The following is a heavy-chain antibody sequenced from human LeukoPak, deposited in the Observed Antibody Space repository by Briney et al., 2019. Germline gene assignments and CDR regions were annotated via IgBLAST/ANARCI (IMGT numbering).Heavy chain of an antibody. D-gene: IGHD3-9*01. CDR1: GYTFTGYY. V-gene: IGHV1-2*02. CDR3: ARDLTGILTGYYSYYYYGIDV. J-gene: IGHJ6*02. CDR2: INPNSGGT. Sequence: ASVKVSCKASGYTFTGYYMHWVRQAPGQGLEWMGWINPNSGGTNYAQKFQGRVTMTRDTSISTAYMELSRLRSDDTAVYYCARDLTGILTGYYSYYYYGIDVWGQGTTVTVSS.